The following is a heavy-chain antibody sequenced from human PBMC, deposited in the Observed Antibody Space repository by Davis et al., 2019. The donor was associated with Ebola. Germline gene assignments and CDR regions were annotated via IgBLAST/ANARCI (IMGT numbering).Heavy chain of an antibody. CDR1: GFTFSRHA. Sequence: GESLKISCAASGFTFSRHAMRWVRQAPGKGLEWVASISGDESTKHCADFAKGRFTISRDNPKNTLYLQMNSLTAEDTAVYYCARDLSGGWSLDYWGQGTLVTVSS. V-gene: IGHV3-30-3*01. J-gene: IGHJ4*02. CDR3: ARDLSGGWSLDY. D-gene: IGHD2-15*01. CDR2: ISGDESTK.